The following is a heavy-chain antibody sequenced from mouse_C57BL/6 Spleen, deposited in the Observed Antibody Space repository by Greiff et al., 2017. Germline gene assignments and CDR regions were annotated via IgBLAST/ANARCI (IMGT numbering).Heavy chain of an antibody. CDR1: GYTFTSYW. CDR3: ATVDLYWYFDV. J-gene: IGHJ1*03. Sequence: QVQLQQPGAELVRPGTSVKLSCKASGYTFTSYWMHWVKQRPGQGLEWIGVIDPSDSYTNYNQKFKGKATLTVDTSSSTAYMHLSSLTSEDSAVYYCATVDLYWYFDVWGTGTTVTVSS. V-gene: IGHV1-59*01. CDR2: IDPSDSYT.